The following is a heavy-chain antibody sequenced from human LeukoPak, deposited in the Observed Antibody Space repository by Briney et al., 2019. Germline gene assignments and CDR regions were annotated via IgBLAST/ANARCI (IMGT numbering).Heavy chain of an antibody. V-gene: IGHV3-21*04. CDR1: GFTFSRNA. Sequence: GGSLRLSCAASGFTFSRNAMNWVRQAPGKGLEWVSSISSSSDDIYYADSVKGRFTISRDNAKNSLFLQVDSLRAEDTAVYFGARGVYYYPYGGRGTLVPVSS. CDR3: ARGVYYYPY. D-gene: IGHD3-22*01. J-gene: IGHJ4*02. CDR2: ISSSSDDI.